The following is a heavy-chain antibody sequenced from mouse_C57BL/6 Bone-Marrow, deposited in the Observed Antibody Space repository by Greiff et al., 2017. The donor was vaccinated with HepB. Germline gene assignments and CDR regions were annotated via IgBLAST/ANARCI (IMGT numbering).Heavy chain of an antibody. J-gene: IGHJ3*01. D-gene: IGHD2-2*01. CDR2: ISSGGSYT. CDR1: GFTFSSYG. Sequence: EVKLMESGGDLVKPGGSLKLSCAASGFTFSSYGMSWVRQTPDKRLEWVATISSGGSYTYYPDSVKGRFTISRDNAKNTLYLQMSSLKSEDTAMYYCARRSGGYLAYWGQGTLVTVSA. CDR3: ARRSGGYLAY. V-gene: IGHV5-6*02.